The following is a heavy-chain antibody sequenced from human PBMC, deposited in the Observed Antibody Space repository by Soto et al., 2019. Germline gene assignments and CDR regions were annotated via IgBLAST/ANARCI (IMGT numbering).Heavy chain of an antibody. V-gene: IGHV3-30*18. CDR2: ISYDGTNK. CDR1: GFTFSTYG. J-gene: IGHJ6*02. CDR3: AKDLQSYGDYDYYCYGMDV. D-gene: IGHD4-17*01. Sequence: QVQLVESGGGEVQPGRSLTISCAASGFTFSTYGMHWVRQTPGKGLEWVAVISYDGTNKFYSDSVKGRFTISRDNFKNTLTLQMNRLRAGDTAVYSAAKDLQSYGDYDYYCYGMDVWGLGTRVTVSS.